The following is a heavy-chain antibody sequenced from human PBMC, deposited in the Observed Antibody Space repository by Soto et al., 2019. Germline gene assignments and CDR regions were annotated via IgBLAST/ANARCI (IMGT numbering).Heavy chain of an antibody. CDR3: ARDFGSYQRYYFDY. CDR1: G. Sequence: GSCSAYQSTGQGLEWMGWISAYNGNTNYAQKLQGRVTMTTDTSTSTAYMELRSLRSDDTAVYYCARDFGSYQRYYFDYWGQGTLVTVSS. D-gene: IGHD1-26*01. V-gene: IGHV1-18*01. CDR2: ISAYNGNT. J-gene: IGHJ4*02.